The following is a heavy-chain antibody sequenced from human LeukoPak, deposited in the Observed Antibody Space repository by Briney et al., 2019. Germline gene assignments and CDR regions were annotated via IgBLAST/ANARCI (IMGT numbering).Heavy chain of an antibody. V-gene: IGHV3-49*04. D-gene: IGHD3-9*01. CDR2: IRSKGYGGTA. Sequence: GGSLRLSCAASGFTFSTYWMSWVRQAPGKGLEWVGFIRSKGYGGTAEYAASVKGRFTISRDDSNSIAYLQMDILKTEDTAVYYCTREIRYFDWSQADYWGQGTLATVSS. CDR1: GFTFSTYW. CDR3: TREIRYFDWSQADY. J-gene: IGHJ4*02.